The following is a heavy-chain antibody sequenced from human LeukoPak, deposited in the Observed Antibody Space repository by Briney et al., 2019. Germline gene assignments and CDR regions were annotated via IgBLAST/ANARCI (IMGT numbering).Heavy chain of an antibody. J-gene: IGHJ4*02. V-gene: IGHV1-2*02. CDR2: INPNSGGT. Sequence: ASVKVSCKASGYTFTGYYMHWVRQAPGQGLEWMGWINPNSGGTNYAQKFQGRVTMTRDTSISTAYMELSRLRSDDTAVYYCAREAPPGVVRGPKYYFDYWGQGTLVTVSS. CDR3: AREAPPGVVRGPKYYFDY. CDR1: GYTFTGYY. D-gene: IGHD3-10*01.